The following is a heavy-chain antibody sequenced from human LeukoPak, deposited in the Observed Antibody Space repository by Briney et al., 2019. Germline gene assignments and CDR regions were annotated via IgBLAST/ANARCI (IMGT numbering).Heavy chain of an antibody. CDR1: GYTFISND. D-gene: IGHD3-16*01. CDR2: MNPNSGNT. J-gene: IGHJ2*01. Sequence: GASVKVSCKASGYTFISNDINWVRQAPGQGLEWMGWMNPNSGNTGYAQKFQGRVTMTRNISISTAYMELSSLRSEDTAVYFGARFGDPFWNFDLWGRGTLITVSS. CDR3: ARFGDPFWNFDL. V-gene: IGHV1-8*01.